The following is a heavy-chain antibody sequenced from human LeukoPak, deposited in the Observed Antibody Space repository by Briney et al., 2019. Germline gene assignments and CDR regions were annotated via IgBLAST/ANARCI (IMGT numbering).Heavy chain of an antibody. CDR1: GGSISGSY. D-gene: IGHD4-17*01. J-gene: IGHJ4*02. V-gene: IGHV4-59*01. Sequence: PSETLSLTCTVSGGSISGSYWSWLRQPPGKGLEWIAYMYNSGSTNYNPSLKSRVTISIDTSKNQFSLKLSSLTAADTAIYYSARGIESYGDYGYWGQGILVTVSS. CDR2: MYNSGST. CDR3: ARGIESYGDYGY.